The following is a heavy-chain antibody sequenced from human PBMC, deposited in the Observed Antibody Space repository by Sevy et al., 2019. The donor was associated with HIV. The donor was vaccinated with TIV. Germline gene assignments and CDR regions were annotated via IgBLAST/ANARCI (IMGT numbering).Heavy chain of an antibody. Sequence: GGSLRLSCAASGFTFSNYAMHWVRQAPGKGLEWVAVISYDGSNQFYADSVKGRFTISRENSKNTLYLQMNSLRAEDTSVYHCAREGVDYGCDCFFDSWGQGTLVTGSS. J-gene: IGHJ4*02. CDR3: AREGVDYGCDCFFDS. V-gene: IGHV3-30-3*01. CDR1: GFTFSNYA. CDR2: ISYDGSNQ. D-gene: IGHD4-17*01.